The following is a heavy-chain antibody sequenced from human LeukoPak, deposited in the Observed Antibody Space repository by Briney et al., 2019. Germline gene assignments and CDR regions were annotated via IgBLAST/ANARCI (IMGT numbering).Heavy chain of an antibody. D-gene: IGHD3-22*01. Sequence: KASETLSLTCDVSGGSITGNTYYWGWIRQPPGKGLEWIGTIYYSGSTYYRPSLKSRVTISMDRSKNQISLKMASVTAADTAIFYCARRRYDSSTYNFDSRGPGTLVTVSS. CDR3: ARRRYDSSTYNFDS. CDR1: GGSITGNTYY. CDR2: IYYSGST. V-gene: IGHV4-39*01. J-gene: IGHJ4*02.